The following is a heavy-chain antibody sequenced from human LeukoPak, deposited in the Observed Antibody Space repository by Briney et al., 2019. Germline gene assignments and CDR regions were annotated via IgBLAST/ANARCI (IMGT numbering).Heavy chain of an antibody. CDR2: ISSSSSYI. V-gene: IGHV3-21*01. CDR3: AKDVSRILTGARNYFDS. J-gene: IGHJ4*02. CDR1: GFTFSSYS. Sequence: GGSLRLSCAASGFTFSSYSMNWVRQAPGKGLEWVSSISSSSSYIYYADSVKGRFTISRDNAKNSLYLQMNSLRAEDTAVYYCAKDVSRILTGARNYFDSWGQGTLVTVSS. D-gene: IGHD3-9*01.